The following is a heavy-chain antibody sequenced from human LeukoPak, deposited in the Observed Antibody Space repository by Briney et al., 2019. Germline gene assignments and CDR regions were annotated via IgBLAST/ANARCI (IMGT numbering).Heavy chain of an antibody. CDR2: IYYSGTT. CDR1: GDSISSGNYY. Sequence: SETLSLTCTVSGDSISSGNYYWGWIRQPPGEGLEWIGCIYYSGTTYYNPSLQSRLTISVDTSKNQFSLKRSSVTAADTAVYYCARRVSYRNCFDPWGQGTLVTVSS. J-gene: IGHJ5*02. D-gene: IGHD1-26*01. V-gene: IGHV4-39*01. CDR3: ARRVSYRNCFDP.